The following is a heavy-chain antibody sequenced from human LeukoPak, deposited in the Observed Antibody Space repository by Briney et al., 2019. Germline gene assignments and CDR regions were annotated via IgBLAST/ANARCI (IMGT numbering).Heavy chain of an antibody. J-gene: IGHJ4*02. D-gene: IGHD3-10*01. Sequence: PGGSLRLSCAASGFTFSDYYMSWIRQAPGKGLEWVSYISSSGSTIYCADSVKGRFTISRYNSKNTLYLQMNSLRPEDTAVYYCANHIRGSGSEIDYWGQGTLVTVSS. V-gene: IGHV3-11*04. CDR1: GFTFSDYY. CDR2: ISSSGSTI. CDR3: ANHIRGSGSEIDY.